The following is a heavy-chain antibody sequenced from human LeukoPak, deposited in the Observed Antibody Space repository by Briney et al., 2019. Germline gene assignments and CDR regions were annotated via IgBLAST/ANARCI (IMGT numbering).Heavy chain of an antibody. CDR1: GFTFSSYFW. V-gene: IGHV3-74*01. Sequence: GGSLRLSCAASGFTFSSYFWMHWIRQAPGKGLVWVSRIKSDGSSSTYADSVKGRFTISRDNSKNTLYLQMNSLRAEDTAVYYCARDQARIAAAGLDYWGQGTLVTVSS. CDR3: ARDQARIAAAGLDY. CDR2: IKSDGSSS. J-gene: IGHJ4*02. D-gene: IGHD6-13*01.